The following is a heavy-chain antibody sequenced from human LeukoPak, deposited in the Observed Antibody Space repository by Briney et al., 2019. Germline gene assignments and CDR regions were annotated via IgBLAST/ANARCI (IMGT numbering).Heavy chain of an antibody. V-gene: IGHV3-9*01. CDR2: ISWNSGSI. Sequence: GRSLRLSCAASGFTFDDYAMHWVRQAPGKGLGWVSGISWNSGSIGYADSVKGRFTISGDNAKNSLYLQMNSLRAEDTALYYCAKGTLLKMATLTTDFDYWGQGTLVTVSS. CDR3: AKGTLLKMATLTTDFDY. D-gene: IGHD5-24*01. CDR1: GFTFDDYA. J-gene: IGHJ4*02.